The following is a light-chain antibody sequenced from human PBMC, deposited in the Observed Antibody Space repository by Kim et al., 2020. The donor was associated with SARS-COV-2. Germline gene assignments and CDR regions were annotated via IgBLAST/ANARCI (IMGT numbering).Light chain of an antibody. CDR1: QGISNY. J-gene: IGKJ1*01. V-gene: IGKV1-27*01. CDR2: GAS. Sequence: ASVGDRDTITCRASQGISNYLAWYQQKPGKVPKLLIYGASSLQSGVPSRFSGSRSGTDFSLTISSLQPEDFATYYCQKYDSAPWTFGQVTKVDIK. CDR3: QKYDSAPWT.